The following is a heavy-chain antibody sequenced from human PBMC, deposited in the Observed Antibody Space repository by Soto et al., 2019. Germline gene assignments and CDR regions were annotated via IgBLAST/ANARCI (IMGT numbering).Heavy chain of an antibody. CDR3: ARGGSASGGYYYYVMDV. CDR2: IYSGGTT. D-gene: IGHD3-16*01. J-gene: IGHJ6*02. CDR1: GFTVSSNY. V-gene: IGHV3-66*01. Sequence: GGSLRLSCTASGFTVSSNYMSWVRQAPGMGLEWVSVIYSGGTTYYADSVKGRFTISRDNSKNTLYLQMNSLRAEDTAVYYCARGGSASGGYYYYVMDVWGQGTTVTVSS.